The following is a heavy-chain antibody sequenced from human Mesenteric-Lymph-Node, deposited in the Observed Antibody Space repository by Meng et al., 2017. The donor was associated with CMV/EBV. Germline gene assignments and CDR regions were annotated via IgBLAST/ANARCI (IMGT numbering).Heavy chain of an antibody. CDR2: IGGGGVST. CDR3: AKAPRGYDWYFDI. Sequence: GESLKISCAGSGFTFSNYAMSWVRQAPGKELEWVSTIGGGGVSTYYADSVKGRSTISRDNSKNILYLQMSSLRVEDTAVYYCAKAPRGYDWYFDIWGRGTRVTVSS. CDR1: GFTFSNYA. V-gene: IGHV3-23*01. D-gene: IGHD6-25*01. J-gene: IGHJ2*01.